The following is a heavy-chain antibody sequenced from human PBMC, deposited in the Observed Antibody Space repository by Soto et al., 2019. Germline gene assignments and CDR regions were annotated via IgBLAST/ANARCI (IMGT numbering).Heavy chain of an antibody. D-gene: IGHD3-10*01. CDR2: INPSGGST. J-gene: IGHJ4*02. Sequence: ASVKISCKASGYTFTSYYMHWVRQAPGQGLEWMGIINPSGGSTSYAQKFQGRVTMTRDTSTSTVYMELSSLRSEDTAVYYCARVRGRSPQNGFFEYWGQGTLFTVSS. CDR1: GYTFTSYY. CDR3: ARVRGRSPQNGFFEY. V-gene: IGHV1-46*01.